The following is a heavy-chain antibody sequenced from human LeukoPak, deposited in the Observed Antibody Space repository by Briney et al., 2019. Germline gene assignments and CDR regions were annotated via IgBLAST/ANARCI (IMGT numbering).Heavy chain of an antibody. Sequence: GGSLRLSCAASGCTFSSYWMHWVGQAPGKGVVWVSRINSDGSSTNYADSVKGGLTISREKDKKTLYVQMNSLSAEHTAVYYCARVQAGEESEPFDYWGQGPLVTVSS. V-gene: IGHV3-74*01. CDR3: ARVQAGEESEPFDY. D-gene: IGHD7-27*01. J-gene: IGHJ4*02. CDR2: INSDGSST. CDR1: GCTFSSYW.